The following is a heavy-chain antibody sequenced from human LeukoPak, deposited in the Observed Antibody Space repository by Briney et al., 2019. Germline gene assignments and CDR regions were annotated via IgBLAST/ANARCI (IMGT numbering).Heavy chain of an antibody. CDR1: GFTFTRYW. V-gene: IGHV3-7*04. J-gene: IGHJ3*02. CDR2: IRQDGSEK. Sequence: GGSLRLSCAAYGFTFTRYWMSWVRQAPGKGLEWVANIRQDGSEKYYVDSVKGRFTIPRDNAKNSLYLQMNSLRAEDTAVYYCARGDYYDSGTSFIDAFDIWGQGTMVTVSS. D-gene: IGHD3-10*01. CDR3: ARGDYYDSGTSFIDAFDI.